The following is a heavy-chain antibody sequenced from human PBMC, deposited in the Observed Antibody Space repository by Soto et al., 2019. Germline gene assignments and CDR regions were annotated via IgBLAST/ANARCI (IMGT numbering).Heavy chain of an antibody. CDR1: GFTFSRYW. CDR3: GRDQTMAGPTTLYY. Sequence: GGSLRLSCAASGFTFSRYWMHWVRQAPGKGLVWVSRISSDGSNIIYADSVKGRFTISRDDAKNTLYLQMNNLRDEDTAVYYCGRDQTMAGPTTLYYWGQGALVTVSS. V-gene: IGHV3-74*01. J-gene: IGHJ4*02. D-gene: IGHD6-19*01. CDR2: ISSDGSNI.